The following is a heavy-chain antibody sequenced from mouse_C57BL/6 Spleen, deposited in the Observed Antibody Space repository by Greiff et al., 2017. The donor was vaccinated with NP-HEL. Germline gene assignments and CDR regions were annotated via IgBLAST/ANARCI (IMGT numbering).Heavy chain of an antibody. D-gene: IGHD2-3*01. CDR3: ARHVLDGYSAWFAY. CDR1: AYEFPSHD. CDR2: INSDGGST. J-gene: IGHJ3*01. Sequence: EVKLVESGGGLVQPGESLKLSCESNAYEFPSHDMSWVRKTPEKRLELVAAINSDGGSTYYPDTMERRFIISRDNTKKTLYLQMSSLRSEDTALYYCARHVLDGYSAWFAYWGQGTLVTVSA. V-gene: IGHV5-2*01.